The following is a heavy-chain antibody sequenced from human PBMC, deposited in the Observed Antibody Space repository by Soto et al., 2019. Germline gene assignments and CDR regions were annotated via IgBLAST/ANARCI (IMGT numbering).Heavy chain of an antibody. CDR2: IYHSGST. J-gene: IGHJ4*02. CDR1: GGSISSSNW. V-gene: IGHV4-4*02. D-gene: IGHD6-19*01. CDR3: ARVAVAGTRVDY. Sequence: QVQLQESGPGLVKPSGTLSLTCAVSGGSISSSNWWSWVRQPPGKGLEWIGEIYHSGSTNYNPSLKSRVXXXVXXSQNQFSRKLSSVTAADTAVYYCARVAVAGTRVDYWGQGTLVTVSS.